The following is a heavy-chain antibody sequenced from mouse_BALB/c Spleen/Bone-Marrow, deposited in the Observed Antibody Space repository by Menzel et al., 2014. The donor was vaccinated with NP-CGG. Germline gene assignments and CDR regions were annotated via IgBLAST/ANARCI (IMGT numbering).Heavy chain of an antibody. CDR1: GFTFTDYY. J-gene: IGHJ2*01. D-gene: IGHD2-1*01. V-gene: IGHV7-3*02. CDR3: ARDDGNCHCVDY. Sequence: EVQVVESGGGLVQPGGSLRLSCATSGFTFTDYYMSWVRQPPGRALEWLGFIRDKANGYTTEYSASVKGRFTISRDNSQSIVYLQMNTLRTEDSATYYCARDDGNCHCVDYWGQGTTLTVSS. CDR2: IRDKANGYTT.